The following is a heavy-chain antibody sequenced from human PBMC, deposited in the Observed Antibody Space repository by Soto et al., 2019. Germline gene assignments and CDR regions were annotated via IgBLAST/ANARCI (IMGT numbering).Heavy chain of an antibody. D-gene: IGHD2-15*01. J-gene: IGHJ6*02. CDR1: GFTFSSYE. Sequence: PGGSLRLSCAASGFTFSSYEMNWVRQAPGKGLEWVSYISSSGSTIYYADSVKGRFTISRDNAKNSLYLQMNSLRAEDTAVYYCARGLRWQQSYYYSGMDVWGQGTMVTVSS. CDR3: ARGLRWQQSYYYSGMDV. V-gene: IGHV3-48*03. CDR2: ISSSGSTI.